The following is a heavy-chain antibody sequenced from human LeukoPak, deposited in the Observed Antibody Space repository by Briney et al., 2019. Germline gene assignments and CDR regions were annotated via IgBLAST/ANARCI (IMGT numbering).Heavy chain of an antibody. Sequence: PSETLSLTCTVSGGSISSYYWSWIRQPPGKGLEWIGYIYYSGSTNYNPSLKSRVTISVDTSKNQFSLKLSSVTAADTAVYYCARDALRHYDFWSGYLSHWYFDLWGRGALVTVSS. CDR3: ARDALRHYDFWSGYLSHWYFDL. CDR2: IYYSGST. J-gene: IGHJ2*01. D-gene: IGHD3-3*01. V-gene: IGHV4-59*01. CDR1: GGSISSYY.